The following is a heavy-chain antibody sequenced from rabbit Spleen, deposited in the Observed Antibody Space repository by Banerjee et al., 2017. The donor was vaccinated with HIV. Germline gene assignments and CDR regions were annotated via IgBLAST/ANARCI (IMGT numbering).Heavy chain of an antibody. V-gene: IGHV1S43*01. D-gene: IGHD1-1*01. CDR1: GFSFSSKYD. CDR3: ARDVVTGNGGWVAGINL. J-gene: IGHJ6*01. CDR2: IYTSSGGT. Sequence: QEQLVESGGGLVKPGASLTLTCKASGFSFSSKYDMCWVRQAPGKGLELIACIYTSSGGTYYATWVNGRFTISRSTSLNTVTLQMTSLTVADTATYFCARDVVTGNGGWVAGINLWGPGTLVTVS.